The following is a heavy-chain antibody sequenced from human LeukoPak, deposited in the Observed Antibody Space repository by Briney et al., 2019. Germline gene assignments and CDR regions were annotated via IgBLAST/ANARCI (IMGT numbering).Heavy chain of an antibody. CDR3: ARDEGSDYYYYYMGV. CDR2: ISSAGGYI. J-gene: IGHJ6*03. Sequence: GGSLRLSCAASGLSFSSYSMNWVRQAPGKGLEWVSSISSAGGYIHYADSVKGRFTISRDNAKNPLYLQMNSLRVEDTAIYYCARDEGSDYYYYYMGVWGKGTTVTVSS. CDR1: GLSFSSYS. D-gene: IGHD6-19*01. V-gene: IGHV3-21*01.